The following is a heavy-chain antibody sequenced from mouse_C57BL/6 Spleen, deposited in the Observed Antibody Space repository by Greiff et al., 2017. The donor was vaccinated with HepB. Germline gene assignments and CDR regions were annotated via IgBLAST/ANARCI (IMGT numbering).Heavy chain of an antibody. D-gene: IGHD1-1*01. J-gene: IGHJ2*01. CDR2: ISDGGSYT. CDR1: GFTFSSYA. V-gene: IGHV5-4*01. CDR3: ARDTTTVVATDYFDY. Sequence: EVKVEESGGGLVKPGGSLKLSCAASGFTFSSYAMSWVRQTPEKRLEWVATISDGGSYTYYPDNVKGRFTISRDNAKNNLYLQMSHLKSEDTAMYYCARDTTTVVATDYFDYWGQGTTLTVSS.